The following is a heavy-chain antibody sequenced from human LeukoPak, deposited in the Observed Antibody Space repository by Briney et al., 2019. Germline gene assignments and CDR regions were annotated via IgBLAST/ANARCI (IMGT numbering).Heavy chain of an antibody. CDR2: IKQDGTDK. V-gene: IGHV3-7*05. J-gene: IGHJ6*02. CDR1: GFTFSSYW. Sequence: GGSLRLSCAASGFTFSSYWMSWVRQAPGKGLEWVANIKQDGTDKYYVASVKGRFTISRDDAKTSLYLQMNSLRAEDTAVYYCARETFMDVWGQGTTVTVSS. D-gene: IGHD2/OR15-2a*01. CDR3: ARETFMDV.